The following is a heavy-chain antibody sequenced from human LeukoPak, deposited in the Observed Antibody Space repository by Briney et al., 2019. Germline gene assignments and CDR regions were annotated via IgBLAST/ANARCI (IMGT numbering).Heavy chain of an antibody. D-gene: IGHD4-17*01. CDR2: INHSGST. CDR3: ARQIGDYVRLKYNRFDP. V-gene: IGHV4-34*01. Sequence: SETLSLTCAVYGGSFSGYYWSWIRQPPGKGLEWIGEINHSGSTNYNPSLKSRVTISVDTSKNQFSLKLSSVTAADTAVYYCARQIGDYVRLKYNRFDPWGQGTLVTVSS. J-gene: IGHJ5*02. CDR1: GGSFSGYY.